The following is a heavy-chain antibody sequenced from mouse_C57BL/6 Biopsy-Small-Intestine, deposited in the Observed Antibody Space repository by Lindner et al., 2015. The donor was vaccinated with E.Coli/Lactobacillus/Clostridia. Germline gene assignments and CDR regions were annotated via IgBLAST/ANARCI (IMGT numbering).Heavy chain of an antibody. D-gene: IGHD4-1*01. Sequence: VQLQESGAELVRPGASVKLSCTASGFNIKDYYMHWVKQRPEQGLEWIGRIDPEDGDTEYAPKFQGKATMTADTPSNTAYLQLSSLTSEDTAVYYCTTSNGYYAMDYWGQGNLSHRLL. J-gene: IGHJ4*01. CDR3: TTSNGYYAMDY. V-gene: IGHV14-1*01. CDR2: IDPEDGDT. CDR1: GFNIKDYY.